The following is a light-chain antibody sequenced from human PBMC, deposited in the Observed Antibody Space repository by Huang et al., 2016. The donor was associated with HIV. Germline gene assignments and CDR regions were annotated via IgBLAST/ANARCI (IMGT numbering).Light chain of an antibody. CDR3: PKYNSAPRT. V-gene: IGKV1-27*01. CDR2: AAS. J-gene: IGKJ1*01. Sequence: DIQMTQSPPSLSASVADRVTITCRASQDISNYLAWYQQKPGKVPQLLIYAASTLKSGGPSRFSGSGSGNNFPLPINSLQPEGFATYHRPKYNSAPRTFGQGTKVEIQ. CDR1: QDISNY.